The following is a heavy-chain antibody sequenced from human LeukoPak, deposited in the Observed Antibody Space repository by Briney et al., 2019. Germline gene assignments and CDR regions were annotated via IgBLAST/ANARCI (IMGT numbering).Heavy chain of an antibody. V-gene: IGHV3-48*03. CDR1: GFTFSSYE. Sequence: GGSLRLSCAASGFTFSSYEMNWVRQAPGKGLEWVSYISSSGSTIYYADSVKGRFTISRDNAKNSLYLQMNSLRAEDTAVYYCARTRYGSSWYEWGYYYYMDVWGKGTTVTVSS. J-gene: IGHJ6*03. D-gene: IGHD6-13*01. CDR2: ISSSGSTI. CDR3: ARTRYGSSWYEWGYYYYMDV.